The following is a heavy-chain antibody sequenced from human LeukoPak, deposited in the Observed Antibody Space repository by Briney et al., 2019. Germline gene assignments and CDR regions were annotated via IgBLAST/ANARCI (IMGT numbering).Heavy chain of an antibody. V-gene: IGHV3-30*02. D-gene: IGHD3-10*01. CDR1: GFTFSSYG. J-gene: IGHJ4*02. CDR3: ARSYGSGSPYYFDY. Sequence: GGSLRLSCPASGFTFSSYGMHWVRQAPGKGLEWVAFIRYDGSNKYYADSVKGRFTISRDNSKNTLYLQMNSLRAEDTAVYYCARSYGSGSPYYFDYWGQGTLVTVSS. CDR2: IRYDGSNK.